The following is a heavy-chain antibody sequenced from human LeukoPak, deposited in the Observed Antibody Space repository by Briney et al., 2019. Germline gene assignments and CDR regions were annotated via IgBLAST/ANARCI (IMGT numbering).Heavy chain of an antibody. CDR1: GYTFTSYD. D-gene: IGHD5-18*01. CDR2: MNPNSGNT. Sequence: ASVKVSCKASGYTFTSYDINWVRQATGQGLEWMGWMNPNSGNTGYAQKFQGRVAMTRNTSITAAYMELSSLRSEDTAVYYCARGLGRTAMVTRGGVRFDYWGQGTLVTVSS. J-gene: IGHJ4*02. V-gene: IGHV1-8*01. CDR3: ARGLGRTAMVTRGGVRFDY.